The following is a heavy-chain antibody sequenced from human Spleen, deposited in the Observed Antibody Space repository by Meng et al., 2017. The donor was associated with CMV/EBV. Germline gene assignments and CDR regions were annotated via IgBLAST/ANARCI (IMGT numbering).Heavy chain of an antibody. CDR1: GYSFTSYW. Sequence: SGYSFTSYWIGWVRQMPGKGLEWMGIIYPGDSDTRYSPSFQGQVTISADKSIGTAYLQWSSLKASDTAMYYCASFSSGWYRGYFDYWGQGTLVTVSS. V-gene: IGHV5-51*01. CDR2: IYPGDSDT. D-gene: IGHD6-19*01. J-gene: IGHJ4*02. CDR3: ASFSSGWYRGYFDY.